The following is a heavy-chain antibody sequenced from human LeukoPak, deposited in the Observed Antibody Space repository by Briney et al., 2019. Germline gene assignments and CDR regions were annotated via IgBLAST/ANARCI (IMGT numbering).Heavy chain of an antibody. D-gene: IGHD3-10*01. CDR1: GFTFSNYG. Sequence: GGSLRLSCAASGFTFSNYGMNWVRQAPGKGLEWVSGIGPSGTNTYYADSVKGRFTISRDNSKNTVCLQVNSLRAEDTAVYYCAKVRFGVTARYYFDYWGQGTLVTVSS. CDR2: IGPSGTNT. J-gene: IGHJ4*02. CDR3: AKVRFGVTARYYFDY. V-gene: IGHV3-23*01.